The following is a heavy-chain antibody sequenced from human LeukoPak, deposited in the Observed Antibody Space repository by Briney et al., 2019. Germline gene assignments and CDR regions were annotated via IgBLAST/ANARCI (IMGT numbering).Heavy chain of an antibody. D-gene: IGHD3-10*01. V-gene: IGHV3-66*01. CDR3: AVAYYYGSGDAFDI. CDR2: IYSGGGT. CDR1: GFTVSSSY. Sequence: GGSLRLSCAASGFTVSSSYMNWVRQAPGKGLEWVSLIYSGGGTYYADSVQGRFTISRDNAKNSLYLQMNSLRAEDTAVYYCAVAYYYGSGDAFDIWGQGTKVTVSS. J-gene: IGHJ3*02.